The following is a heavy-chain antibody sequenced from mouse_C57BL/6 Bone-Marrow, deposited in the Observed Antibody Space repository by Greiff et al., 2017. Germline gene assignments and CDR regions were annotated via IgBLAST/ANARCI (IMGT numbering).Heavy chain of an antibody. J-gene: IGHJ4*01. Sequence: EVKLVESGGGLVKPGGSVKLSCAASGFTFSSYAMSWVRQTPEKRLEWVATISDGGSYTYYPDNVKGRFTISRDNAKNNLYLQMSHLKSEDTAMYYCASMDYWGQGTSVTVSA. V-gene: IGHV5-4*03. CDR1: GFTFSSYA. CDR2: ISDGGSYT. CDR3: ASMDY.